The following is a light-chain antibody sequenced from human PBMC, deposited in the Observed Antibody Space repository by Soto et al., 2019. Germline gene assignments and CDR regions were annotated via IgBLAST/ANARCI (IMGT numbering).Light chain of an antibody. J-gene: IGLJ3*02. V-gene: IGLV2-8*01. Sequence: QSALTQPPSASGSPGQSVTISCTGTSSDIGAYKYVSWYQQHPGKVPKLIIYDVTKRPSGVPDRFSGSKSGNTASLTVSGLQTEDEADYYCSSYTGNDILVFGGGTNLTVL. CDR1: SSDIGAYKY. CDR2: DVT. CDR3: SSYTGNDILV.